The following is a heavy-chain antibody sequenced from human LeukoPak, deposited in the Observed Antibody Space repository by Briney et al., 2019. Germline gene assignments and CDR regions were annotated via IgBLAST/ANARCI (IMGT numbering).Heavy chain of an antibody. CDR3: ARGEYGSGGFDY. J-gene: IGHJ4*02. V-gene: IGHV4-59*01. CDR2: IYYSGST. Sequence: SETLSLTCTVSGSSISSYYWSWIRQPPGKGLEWIGYIYYSGSTNYNPSLKSRVTISVDTSKNQFSLKLSSVTAADTAVYYCARGEYGSGGFDYWGQGTLVTVSS. D-gene: IGHD3-10*01. CDR1: GSSISSYY.